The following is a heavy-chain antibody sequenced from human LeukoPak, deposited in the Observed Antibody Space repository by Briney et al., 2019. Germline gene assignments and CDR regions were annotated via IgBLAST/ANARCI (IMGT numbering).Heavy chain of an antibody. CDR3: ARDLDGYNLLFDY. V-gene: IGHV4-4*02. CDR2: MYLSGTT. CDR1: GDSINSLDL. D-gene: IGHD5-24*01. J-gene: IGHJ4*02. Sequence: SGTLSLTCTVSGDSINSLDLWSWVRQPPGKGLEWIGEMYLSGTTHSNPSVKSRVTISLDTSKNQFSLKLTSVTAADTAVYYCARDLDGYNLLFDYWGQGTLVTVSS.